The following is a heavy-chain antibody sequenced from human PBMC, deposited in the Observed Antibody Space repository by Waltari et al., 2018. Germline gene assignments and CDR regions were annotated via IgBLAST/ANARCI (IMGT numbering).Heavy chain of an antibody. CDR3: ARDLGDGYNLPGGHNWFDP. J-gene: IGHJ5*02. D-gene: IGHD5-12*01. V-gene: IGHV4-38-2*02. Sequence: QVQLQESGPGLVKPSETLSLTCAVSGYSISSGYYWGWIRQPPGKGLEWIGSIYHSGSTYYNPSLKSRVTISVDTSKNQFSLKLSSVTVADTAVYYCARDLGDGYNLPGGHNWFDPWGQGTLVTVSS. CDR1: GYSISSGYY. CDR2: IYHSGST.